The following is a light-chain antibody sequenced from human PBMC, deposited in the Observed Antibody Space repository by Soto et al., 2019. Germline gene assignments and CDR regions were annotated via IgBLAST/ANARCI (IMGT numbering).Light chain of an antibody. CDR1: SSDVGSYNL. V-gene: IGLV2-23*03. CDR3: CSYAGSSTF. J-gene: IGLJ1*01. Sequence: QSVLNQPASVSGSPGQSITISCTGTSSDVGSYNLVSWYQQHPGKAPKLMIYEGSKRPSGVSNRFSGSKSGNTASLTISGLRAEDGVDYYCCSYAGSSTFFGTGTKVPVL. CDR2: EGS.